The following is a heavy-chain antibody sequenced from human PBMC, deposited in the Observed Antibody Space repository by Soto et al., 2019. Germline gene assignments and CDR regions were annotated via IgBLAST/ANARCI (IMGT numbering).Heavy chain of an antibody. CDR2: INANSGGT. J-gene: IGHJ4*02. Sequence: ASVKGSCKSSGFSLTDHYLHWVREAPGQGLEWLGWINANSGGTKYAQKFQGRVALTRDTSITTVYMELSRLRSDDTAVYFCARWRNYYDGPGYFALHYWGPGTLVTLS. D-gene: IGHD3-22*01. V-gene: IGHV1-2*02. CDR3: ARWRNYYDGPGYFALHY. CDR1: GFSLTDHY.